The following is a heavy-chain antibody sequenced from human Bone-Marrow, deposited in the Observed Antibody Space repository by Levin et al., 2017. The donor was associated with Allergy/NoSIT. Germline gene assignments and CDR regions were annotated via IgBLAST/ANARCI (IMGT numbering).Heavy chain of an antibody. Sequence: SETLSLTCTVSGGSMNSYYWSWIRQPAGKGLEWIGRIYTTGSTNYNPSLKSRVTMSVDRSKNRFSVKLNSVTAADTAVYFCARDAGLGNTEAEYFHHWGQGTLVTVSS. CDR2: IYTTGST. CDR1: GGSMNSYY. J-gene: IGHJ1*01. V-gene: IGHV4-4*07. D-gene: IGHD3/OR15-3a*01. CDR3: ARDAGLGNTEAEYFHH.